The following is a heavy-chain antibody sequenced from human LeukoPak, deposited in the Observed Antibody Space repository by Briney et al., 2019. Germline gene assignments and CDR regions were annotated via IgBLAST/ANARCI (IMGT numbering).Heavy chain of an antibody. D-gene: IGHD6-19*01. CDR1: GGSMSSNY. V-gene: IGHV4-59*01. CDR2: IYYSGST. Sequence: PSETLSLTCTISGGSMSSNYWSWIRQPPGKGLEWIGYIYYSGSTNYNPSLKSRVSISVDTSKSQFSLRLSSVTAADTALYYCARGGRSLDYWGQGTLVAVSS. J-gene: IGHJ4*02. CDR3: ARGGRSLDY.